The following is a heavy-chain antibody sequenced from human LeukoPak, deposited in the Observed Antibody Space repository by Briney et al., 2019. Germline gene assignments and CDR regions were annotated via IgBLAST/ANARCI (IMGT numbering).Heavy chain of an antibody. CDR3: ARDLGYYDSSGYY. Sequence: ASVEVFCKASGYTFTSYHLNWVRQAPGQGLEWMGWINTNTGNPTYAQVFTGRFVFSLDTSVSTAYLQISSLKAEDTAVYYCARDLGYYDSSGYYWGQGTLVTVSS. J-gene: IGHJ4*02. CDR2: INTNTGNP. V-gene: IGHV7-4-1*02. D-gene: IGHD3-22*01. CDR1: GYTFTSYH.